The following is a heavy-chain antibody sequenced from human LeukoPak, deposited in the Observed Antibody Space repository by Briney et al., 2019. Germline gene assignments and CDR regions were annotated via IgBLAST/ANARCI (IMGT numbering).Heavy chain of an antibody. Sequence: PVASVKVSCKASGYTFTSYYMHWVRQAPGQGLEWMGIINPSGGSTSYAQKFQGRVTMTRDTSTSTVYMELSSLRSEDTAVYYCARDGPLWELLSPGFDYWGQGTLVTVSS. CDR2: INPSGGST. J-gene: IGHJ4*02. CDR3: ARDGPLWELLSPGFDY. D-gene: IGHD1-26*01. V-gene: IGHV1-46*01. CDR1: GYTFTSYY.